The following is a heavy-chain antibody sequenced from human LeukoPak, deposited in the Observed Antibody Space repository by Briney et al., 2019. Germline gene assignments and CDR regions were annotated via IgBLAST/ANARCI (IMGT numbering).Heavy chain of an antibody. CDR1: GFTFSSYS. CDR2: ISSGSSTI. CDR3: ARETLLDY. Sequence: PGGSRRLSCAASGFTFSSYSMNWVRQAPGKGLEWVSYISSGSSTISYADSVKGRFTISRDNAKNSLYLQMNSLRAEDTAVYYCARETLLDYWGQGTLVTVSS. V-gene: IGHV3-48*01. J-gene: IGHJ4*02.